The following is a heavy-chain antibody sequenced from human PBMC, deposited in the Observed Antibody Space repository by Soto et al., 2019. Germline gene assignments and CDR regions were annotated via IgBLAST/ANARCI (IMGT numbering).Heavy chain of an antibody. CDR3: AREVVVVPAAPTDAFDI. D-gene: IGHD2-2*01. Sequence: GGSLRLSCAASGFTFSSYWMHWVRQAPGKGLVWVSRINSDGSSTSYADSVKGRFTISRDNAKNTLYLQMNSLRAEDTAVYYCAREVVVVPAAPTDAFDIWGQGTMVTVSS. J-gene: IGHJ3*02. CDR2: INSDGSST. V-gene: IGHV3-74*01. CDR1: GFTFSSYW.